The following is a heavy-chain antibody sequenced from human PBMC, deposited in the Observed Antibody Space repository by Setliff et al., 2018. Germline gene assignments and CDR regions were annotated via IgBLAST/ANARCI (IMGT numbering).Heavy chain of an antibody. J-gene: IGHJ6*02. Sequence: LSLTCTVSGGSISSGSYYWSWIRQPAGKGLEWIGRIYTSGSTNYNPSLKSRVTISVDTSKNQFSLKLSSVTAADTAVYYCAREKGDPNYNFWSGYYLYYYYGMDVWGQGTTVTV. D-gene: IGHD3-3*01. CDR1: GGSISSGSYY. V-gene: IGHV4-61*02. CDR3: AREKGDPNYNFWSGYYLYYYYGMDV. CDR2: IYTSGST.